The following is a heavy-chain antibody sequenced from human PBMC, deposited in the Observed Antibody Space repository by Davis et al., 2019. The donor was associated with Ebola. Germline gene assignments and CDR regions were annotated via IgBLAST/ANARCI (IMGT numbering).Heavy chain of an antibody. D-gene: IGHD2-15*01. CDR1: GFTFSSYS. Sequence: GESLKFSCAASGFTFSSYSMNWVRQAPGKGLEWVSSISSSSSYIYYADSVKGRFTISRDNAKNSLYLQMNSLRAEDTAVYYCARATVVVVAATYYYYYGMDVWGQGTTVTVSS. CDR2: ISSSSSYI. CDR3: ARATVVVVAATYYYYYGMDV. V-gene: IGHV3-21*01. J-gene: IGHJ6*02.